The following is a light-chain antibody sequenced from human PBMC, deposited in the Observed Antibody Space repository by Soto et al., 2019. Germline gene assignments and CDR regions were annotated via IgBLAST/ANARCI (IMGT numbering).Light chain of an antibody. Sequence: QSALTQPASVSGSPGQSITISCVGTSSDIGDYNYVSWYQQHPGKVPKVIIFDVSNRPSGVSYRFSGTMSGNTASLTVSGLQAEDEAHYYCCSYTRSGTLVFGTGTKVTVL. J-gene: IGLJ1*01. CDR2: DVS. V-gene: IGLV2-14*01. CDR3: CSYTRSGTLV. CDR1: SSDIGDYNY.